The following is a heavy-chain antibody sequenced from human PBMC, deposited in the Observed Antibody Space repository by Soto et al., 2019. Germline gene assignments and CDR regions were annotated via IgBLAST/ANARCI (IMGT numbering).Heavy chain of an antibody. Sequence: QVQLVQSGAEVKKPGASVKVSCKASGYTFTSYDINWVRQATGQGLEWMGWMNPNSGNTGYAQKFQGRVTMTRNTXXSXAXKELSSLRSQDTAVYYCAREWSLRALLPSYSYGMDVWGQGTTVTDSS. J-gene: IGHJ6*02. V-gene: IGHV1-8*01. CDR2: MNPNSGNT. CDR3: AREWSLRALLPSYSYGMDV. CDR1: GYTFTSYD. D-gene: IGHD3-22*01.